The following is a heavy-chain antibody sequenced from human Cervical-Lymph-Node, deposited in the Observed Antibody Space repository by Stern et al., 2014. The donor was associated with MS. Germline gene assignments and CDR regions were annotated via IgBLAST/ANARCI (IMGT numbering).Heavy chain of an antibody. Sequence: QVQLQEPAPGLVKPSQTLSLTCTVSGGPISSGGYYWSWFRQHPGKGLEGIGSISYSGTTYYNPSLKSLVTISVDTSKNQFSLKLSSVTAADTAVYFCERSRMFYGSSGYYPAAFDIWGQGTMVTVSS. V-gene: IGHV4-31*01. J-gene: IGHJ3*02. CDR1: GGPISSGGYY. CDR3: ERSRMFYGSSGYYPAAFDI. CDR2: ISYSGTT. D-gene: IGHD3-22*01.